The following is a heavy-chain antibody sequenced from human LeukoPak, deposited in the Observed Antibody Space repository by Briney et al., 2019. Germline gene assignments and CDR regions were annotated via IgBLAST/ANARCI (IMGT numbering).Heavy chain of an antibody. J-gene: IGHJ4*02. CDR3: AKSDDSSGYYYGIVY. V-gene: IGHV3-23*01. CDR2: ISGSGGST. CDR1: GFTFSSYA. D-gene: IGHD3-22*01. Sequence: PGGSLRLSCAASGFTFSSYAMNWVRQAPGKGLEWVSAISGSGGSTYYADSVKGRFIISRDNSKNTLYLQMNSLRAEDTAVYNCAKSDDSSGYYYGIVYWGQGTLVTVSS.